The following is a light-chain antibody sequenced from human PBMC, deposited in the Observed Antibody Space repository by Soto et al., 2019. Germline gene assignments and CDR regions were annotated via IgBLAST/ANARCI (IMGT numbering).Light chain of an antibody. CDR3: QQYNSHSRT. Sequence: DIQMTQAPSTMSASVGDRVTITCRASQSISSWLAWYQQKPGKAPKLLIYDASTLESGVPSRFSGSGSGTEFTLTITSLQPDDFASYYCQQYNSHSRTFGPGTKVEIK. V-gene: IGKV1-5*01. CDR1: QSISSW. CDR2: DAS. J-gene: IGKJ1*01.